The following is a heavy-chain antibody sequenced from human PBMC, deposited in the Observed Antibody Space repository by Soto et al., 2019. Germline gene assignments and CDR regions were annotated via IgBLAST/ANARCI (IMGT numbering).Heavy chain of an antibody. J-gene: IGHJ4*02. Sequence: ESLKISCKGSGYSFTSYWIGWVRQMPGKGLEWMGIIYPGDSDTRYSPSFQGQVTISADKSISTAYLQWSSLKASDTAMYYCARLADSSGYYAYYFDYWGQGTLVTVSS. CDR3: ARLADSSGYYAYYFDY. D-gene: IGHD3-22*01. V-gene: IGHV5-51*01. CDR1: GYSFTSYW. CDR2: IYPGDSDT.